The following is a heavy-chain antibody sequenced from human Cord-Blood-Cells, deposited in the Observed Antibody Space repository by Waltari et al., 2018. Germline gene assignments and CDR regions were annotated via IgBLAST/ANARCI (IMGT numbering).Heavy chain of an antibody. CDR1: AGSVSSGSYF. Sequence: QVQLQESGPGLVKPSAPLCPTCTVSAGSVSSGSYFCRWIRPPPGKGLECIGYIYYSGSTNSNPSLKSRVTISVDTSKNQFSLKLSSVTAADTAVYYCARGMTAVYFDHWGQGTLVTVSS. V-gene: IGHV4-61*01. CDR2: IYYSGST. D-gene: IGHD5-18*01. J-gene: IGHJ4*02. CDR3: ARGMTAVYFDH.